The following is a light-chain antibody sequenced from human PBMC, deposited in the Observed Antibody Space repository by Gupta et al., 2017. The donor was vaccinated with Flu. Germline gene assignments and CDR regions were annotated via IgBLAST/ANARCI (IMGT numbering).Light chain of an antibody. CDR1: SSNIGSNV. J-gene: IGLJ3*02. CDR3: AAWDDSLNGLWV. V-gene: IGLV1-44*01. Sequence: SSNIGSNVVSGYQQLPGTAPKLLIYNDNQRPSGVPDRFSCSKSGTSASLAISGLQSEDEADYYCAAWDDSLNGLWVFGGGTKLTVL. CDR2: NDN.